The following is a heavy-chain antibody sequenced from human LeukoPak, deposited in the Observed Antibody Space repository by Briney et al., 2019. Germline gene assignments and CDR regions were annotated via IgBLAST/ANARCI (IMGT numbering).Heavy chain of an antibody. V-gene: IGHV3-21*01. J-gene: IGHJ4*02. Sequence: GGSLRFSCAASGFTFSSYSMNWVRQAPGKGLEWVSSISSSSSYIYCADSVKGRFTISRGNAKNSLYLQMNSLRAEDTAVYYCARDPLPTYDSSSCPDYWGQGTLVTVSS. CDR3: ARDPLPTYDSSSCPDY. D-gene: IGHD3-22*01. CDR1: GFTFSSYS. CDR2: ISSSSSYI.